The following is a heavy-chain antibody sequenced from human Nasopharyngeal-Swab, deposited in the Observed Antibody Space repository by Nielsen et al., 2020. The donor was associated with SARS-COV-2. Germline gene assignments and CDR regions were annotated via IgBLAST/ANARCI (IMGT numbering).Heavy chain of an antibody. Sequence: GESLKISCAVSGFTFSNSWIHWVRQAPGKGPVWVSRINSDGSRTGYADSVKGRFTISRDNAKNTIYLQMNSLRAEDTAVYYCARDFDKTGDWGQGTLVTVSS. D-gene: IGHD7-27*01. CDR2: INSDGSRT. CDR3: ARDFDKTGD. CDR1: GFTFSNSW. J-gene: IGHJ4*02. V-gene: IGHV3-74*01.